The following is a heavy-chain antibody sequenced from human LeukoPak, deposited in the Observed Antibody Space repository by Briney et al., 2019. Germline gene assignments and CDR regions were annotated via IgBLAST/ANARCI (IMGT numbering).Heavy chain of an antibody. J-gene: IGHJ5*01. CDR3: VRHDGRGGATMGAFDS. CDR2: VYYGRTT. CDR1: GGSFSGYY. Sequence: SETLSLTCAVYGGSFSGYYWSWIRQPPGKGLEWIETVYYGRTTYYNPSLDGRVTISLDTSANHFSLQLNSVTAADTAVYYCVRHDGRGGATMGAFDSWGQGSLVTVSS. V-gene: IGHV4-34*01. D-gene: IGHD5-12*01.